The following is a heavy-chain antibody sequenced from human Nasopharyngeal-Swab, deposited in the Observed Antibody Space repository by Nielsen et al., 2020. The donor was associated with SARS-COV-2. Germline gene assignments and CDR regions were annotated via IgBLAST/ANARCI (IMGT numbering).Heavy chain of an antibody. CDR3: ARERVAWIVVVVAGREFDP. Sequence: GGSLRLSCAASGFTFSSYAMHWVRQAPGKGLEWVAVISYDGSNKYYADSVKGRFTNPRDNSKNTLYLQMNSLRAEDTAVYYCARERVAWIVVVVAGREFDPWGQGTLVTVSS. CDR2: ISYDGSNK. CDR1: GFTFSSYA. J-gene: IGHJ5*02. V-gene: IGHV3-30-3*01. D-gene: IGHD2-15*01.